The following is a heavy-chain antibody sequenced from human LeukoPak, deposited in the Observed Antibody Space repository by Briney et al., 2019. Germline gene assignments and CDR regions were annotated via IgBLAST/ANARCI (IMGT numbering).Heavy chain of an antibody. Sequence: GGSLRLSCAASGFTFDDYGMSWVRQAPGKGPEWVAIITGDGNNQYYPDSVKGRFTISRDNSKNTLYLQMSSLRLEDMAVYYCARPHGYNYGAFDYWGQGTLVTVSS. V-gene: IGHV3-30*03. CDR1: GFTFDDYG. CDR2: ITGDGNNQ. CDR3: ARPHGYNYGAFDY. D-gene: IGHD5-18*01. J-gene: IGHJ4*02.